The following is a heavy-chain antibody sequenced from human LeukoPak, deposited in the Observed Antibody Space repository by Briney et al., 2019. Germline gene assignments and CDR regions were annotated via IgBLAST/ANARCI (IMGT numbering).Heavy chain of an antibody. D-gene: IGHD4-17*01. CDR3: ARDNTVPLDY. CDR2: IRYDGSNK. CDR1: GFTFSSYG. Sequence: PGGSLRLSCAASGFTFSSYGMHWVRQAPGKGLEWVAFIRYDGSNKYYADSVKGRFTISRDNSKNTLYLQMNSLRAEDTAVYYCARDNTVPLDYWGQGTLVTVSS. J-gene: IGHJ4*02. V-gene: IGHV3-30*02.